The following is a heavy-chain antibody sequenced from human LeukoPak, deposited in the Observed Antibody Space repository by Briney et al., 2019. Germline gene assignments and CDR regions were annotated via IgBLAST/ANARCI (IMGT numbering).Heavy chain of an antibody. CDR3: GRETRLASAFDI. CDR2: INPNSDGT. D-gene: IGHD1-26*01. Sequence: GASVKVSCKASGYTFTGYYMHWVRQAPGQGLEWVGWINPNSDGTNYAQKFQGRVTMTRDTSLNTAYMALSRLISDDRAGHYCGRETRLASAFDIWGQGKMVTVSS. CDR1: GYTFTGYY. J-gene: IGHJ3*02. V-gene: IGHV1-2*02.